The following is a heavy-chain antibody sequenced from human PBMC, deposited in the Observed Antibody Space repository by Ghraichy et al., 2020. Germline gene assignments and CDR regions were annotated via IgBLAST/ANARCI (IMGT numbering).Heavy chain of an antibody. CDR2: IYYSGST. D-gene: IGHD2-21*01. V-gene: IGHV4-59*01. CDR1: GGSISSYY. CDR3: ARDSFSGELSSCGGDCYSPAFDI. Sequence: SETLSLTCTVSGGSISSYYWSWIRQPPGKGLEWIGYIYYSGSTNYNPSLKSRVTISLDTSKNQFSLKLSSVTAADTAVYYCARDSFSGELSSCGGDCYSPAFDIWGQGKMVTVFS. J-gene: IGHJ3*02.